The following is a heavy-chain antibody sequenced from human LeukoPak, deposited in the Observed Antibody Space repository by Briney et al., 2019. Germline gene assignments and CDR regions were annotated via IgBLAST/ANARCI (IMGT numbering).Heavy chain of an antibody. CDR2: ISSSSYI. D-gene: IGHD5-18*01. CDR3: ARDNSYGWTFDY. J-gene: IGHJ4*02. CDR1: GFTFSSYS. V-gene: IGHV3-21*01. Sequence: GGSLRLSCAASGFTFSSYSMNWVRQAPGKGLEWVSSISSSSYIYYAVSVKGRFTISRDNAKNSLYLQMNSLRAEDTAVYYCARDNSYGWTFDYWGQGTLVTVSS.